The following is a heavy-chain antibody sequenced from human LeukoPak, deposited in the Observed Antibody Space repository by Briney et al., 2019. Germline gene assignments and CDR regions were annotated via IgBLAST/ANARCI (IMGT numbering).Heavy chain of an antibody. CDR3: ARAEGIAASGD. V-gene: IGHV3-33*01. Sequence: WGSLRLSCAASGFTFSSYGMHWVRQAPGKGLEWVAVIWYDGSNKYYEDSVKGRFTISRDNSKNTLYLQMNSLRAEDTAVYYCARAEGIAASGDWGQGTLVIVFS. CDR2: IWYDGSNK. CDR1: GFTFSSYG. D-gene: IGHD6-13*01. J-gene: IGHJ4*02.